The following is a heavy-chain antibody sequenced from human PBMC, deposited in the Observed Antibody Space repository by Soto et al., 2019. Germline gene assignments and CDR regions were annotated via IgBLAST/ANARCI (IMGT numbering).Heavy chain of an antibody. CDR2: IKSKTDGGTR. CDR3: TTDDPINKN. V-gene: IGHV3-15*01. J-gene: IGHJ4*02. Sequence: GCLRLACAAPGSTFSNAWMSRVRQAPGKGLEWVGRIKSKTDGGTRDYAAPVKGRFTMSRDDSQNMLYLQMSSLKTEETAVYYCTTDDPINKNWGQGTLVTVS. CDR1: GSTFSNAW.